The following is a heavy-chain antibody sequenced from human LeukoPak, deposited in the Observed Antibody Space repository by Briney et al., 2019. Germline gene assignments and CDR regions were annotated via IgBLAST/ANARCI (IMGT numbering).Heavy chain of an antibody. V-gene: IGHV4-4*07. Sequence: SETLSLTCTVSGGSISSYYWSWIRQPAGKGLEWIGRIYTSGSTNYNPSLQSGVTISVDQSKNQFSLKLSSVTAADTAVYYCARVGNYYDSSGYYYYYYYMDVWGKETTVTVSS. CDR2: IYTSGST. D-gene: IGHD3-22*01. CDR3: ARVGNYYDSSGYYYYYYYMDV. CDR1: GGSISSYY. J-gene: IGHJ6*03.